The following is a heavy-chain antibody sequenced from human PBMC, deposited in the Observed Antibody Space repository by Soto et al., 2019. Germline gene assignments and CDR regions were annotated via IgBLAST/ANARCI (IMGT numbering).Heavy chain of an antibody. V-gene: IGHV1-69*13. CDR2: IIPIFGTA. Sequence: SVKVSCKASGGTFSSYAISWVRQAPGQGLEWMGGIIPIFGTANYAQKFQGRVTITADESTSTACMELSSLRSEDTAVYYCARGTLDTAMVMPHYGMDVWGQGTTVTVSS. CDR1: GGTFSSYA. D-gene: IGHD5-18*01. CDR3: ARGTLDTAMVMPHYGMDV. J-gene: IGHJ6*02.